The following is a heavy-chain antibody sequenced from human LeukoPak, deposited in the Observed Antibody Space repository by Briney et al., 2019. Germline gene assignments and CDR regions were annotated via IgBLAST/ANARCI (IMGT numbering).Heavy chain of an antibody. CDR3: ARAGDILTVYGDWFDH. J-gene: IGHJ5*02. CDR2: MNTNSGGT. CDR1: GYTFTGDY. D-gene: IGHD3-9*01. Sequence: ASVRVSLKGTGYTFTGDYMEWVGQALGQGRERMGGMNTNSGGTNYAQKVQGRDSMTRETASSTDNMEMRRLRSDDTAVYYCARAGDILTVYGDWFDHWGQGTLVTVSS. V-gene: IGHV1-2*02.